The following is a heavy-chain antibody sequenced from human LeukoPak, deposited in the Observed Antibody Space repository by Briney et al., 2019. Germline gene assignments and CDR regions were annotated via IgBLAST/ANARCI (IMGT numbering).Heavy chain of an antibody. Sequence: SVKVSCKASGGTFSSYAISWVRQAPGQGLEWMGGIIPIFGTANYAQKFQGRVTITADESTSTAYMELSSLRSEDTAVYYCAGGLVMYYGMDVWGKGTTVTVSS. V-gene: IGHV1-69*13. CDR3: AGGLVMYYGMDV. CDR1: GGTFSSYA. CDR2: IIPIFGTA. D-gene: IGHD3-9*01. J-gene: IGHJ6*04.